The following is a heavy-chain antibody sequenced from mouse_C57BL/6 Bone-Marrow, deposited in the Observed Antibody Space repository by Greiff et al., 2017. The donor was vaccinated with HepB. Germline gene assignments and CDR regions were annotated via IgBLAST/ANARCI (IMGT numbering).Heavy chain of an antibody. V-gene: IGHV1-81*01. CDR3: AGYYYGRDAMDY. J-gene: IGHJ4*01. CDR2: IYPRSGNT. Sequence: VQLQQSGAELARPGASVKLSCKASGYTFTSYGISWVKQRTGQGLEWIGEIYPRSGNTYYNEKLKGKATLTADKSSSTAYMELRSLTSEDSAVYFCAGYYYGRDAMDYWGQGTSVTVSS. D-gene: IGHD1-1*01. CDR1: GYTFTSYG.